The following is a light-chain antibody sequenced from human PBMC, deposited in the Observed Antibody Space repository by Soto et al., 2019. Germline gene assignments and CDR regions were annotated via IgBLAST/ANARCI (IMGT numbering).Light chain of an antibody. Sequence: VSTHSPDTLSLFPWERXTXSXXXSQSVSSSYLAWYQQQPGQAPRLLIYGASSRATGIPDRFSGSGSGTDFTLTISRLEPEDFAVYYCRQYGSSSWTFWVGTKVDIK. J-gene: IGKJ1*01. CDR3: RQYGSSSWT. V-gene: IGKV3-20*01. CDR1: QSVSSSY. CDR2: GAS.